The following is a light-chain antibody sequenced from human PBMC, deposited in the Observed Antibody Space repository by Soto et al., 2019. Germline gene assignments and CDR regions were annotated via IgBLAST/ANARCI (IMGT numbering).Light chain of an antibody. CDR1: QAINNN. J-gene: IGKJ1*01. Sequence: VLTQAPDTLSVSPGERATLSCRASQAINNNVAWYQLKDGQVPRLLIYGASTRAADVPARFSGSGSGTEFTLTITSLQSEDFAVYYCQQFHNWPRTFGQGTKVDIK. V-gene: IGKV3-15*01. CDR3: QQFHNWPRT. CDR2: GAS.